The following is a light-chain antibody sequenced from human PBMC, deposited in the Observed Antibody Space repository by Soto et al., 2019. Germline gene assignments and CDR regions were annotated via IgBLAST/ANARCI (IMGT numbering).Light chain of an antibody. CDR3: QQSYRTPIT. V-gene: IGKV3-15*01. J-gene: IGKJ5*01. Sequence: EIVMTHSPATLSVSPGERATLSCRASQSVYSNVAWYQQIPGQAPRFLIYRASTRSTGIPARFSGSGSGTDFTLTISSLQPEDFATYYCQQSYRTPITFGQGTRLEIK. CDR2: RAS. CDR1: QSVYSN.